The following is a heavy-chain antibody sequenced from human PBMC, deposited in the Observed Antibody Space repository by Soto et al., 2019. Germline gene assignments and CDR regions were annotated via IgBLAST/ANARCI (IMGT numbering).Heavy chain of an antibody. CDR2: IYYSGST. V-gene: IGHV4-59*12. Sequence: SETLSLTCTVSGGSISSYYWSWIRQPPGKGLEWIGYIYYSGSTNYNPSLKSRVTISVDTSKNQFSLKLSSVTAADTAVYYCAEGGRIAGGPLSSDQGFDPWGQGTLVTVFS. J-gene: IGHJ5*02. CDR1: GGSISSYY. CDR3: AEGGRIAGGPLSSDQGFDP. D-gene: IGHD6-13*01.